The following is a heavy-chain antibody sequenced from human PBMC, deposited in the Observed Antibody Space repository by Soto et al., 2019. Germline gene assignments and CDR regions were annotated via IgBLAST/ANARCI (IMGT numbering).Heavy chain of an antibody. D-gene: IGHD3-22*01. V-gene: IGHV4-61*01. J-gene: IGHJ4*02. Sequence: PSETLSLTCTVSGGSVSSGSYYWSWIRQPPGKGLEWIGYIYYSGSTNYNPSLKSRVTISVDTSKNQFSLKLSSVTAADTAVYYCARVGYYDSSGYTNLDYWGQGTLVTVSS. CDR3: ARVGYYDSSGYTNLDY. CDR1: GGSVSSGSYY. CDR2: IYYSGST.